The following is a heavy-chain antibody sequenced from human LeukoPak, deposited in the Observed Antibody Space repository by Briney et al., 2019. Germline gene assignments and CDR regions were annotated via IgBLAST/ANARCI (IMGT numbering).Heavy chain of an antibody. V-gene: IGHV4-39*01. Sequence: PSETLSLTCTVSGGSISSSSYYWGWIRPPPGQGREWIGCIYYSGSTYYDPCLNSLVTIAVDTSKNQFSLKLSSVTAADTAVYYCARQMSGYDYRGEFDYWGQGTLVTVSS. CDR3: ARQMSGYDYRGEFDY. CDR2: IYYSGST. J-gene: IGHJ4*02. CDR1: GGSISSSSYY. D-gene: IGHD5-12*01.